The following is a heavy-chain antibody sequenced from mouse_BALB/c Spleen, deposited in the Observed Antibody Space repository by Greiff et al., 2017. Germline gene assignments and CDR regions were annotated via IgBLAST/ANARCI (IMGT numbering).Heavy chain of an antibody. CDR1: GYSFTSYY. D-gene: IGHD1-2*01. CDR2: IFPGSGNT. CDR3: ARGYGYGYYAMDY. J-gene: IGHJ4*01. V-gene: IGHV1-66*01. Sequence: VQLQQSGPELVKPGASVKISCKASGYSFTSYYIHWVKQRPGQGLEWIGWIFPGSGNTKYNEKFKGKATLTADTSSSTAYMQLSSLTSEDSAVYFCARGYGYGYYAMDYWGQGTSVTVSS.